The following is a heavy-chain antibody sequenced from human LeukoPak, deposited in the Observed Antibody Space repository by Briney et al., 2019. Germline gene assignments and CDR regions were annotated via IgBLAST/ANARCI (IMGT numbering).Heavy chain of an antibody. V-gene: IGHV5-51*01. Sequence: GESLKISCKGSGYRFTSYWIGWVRQMPGKGLEWMGIIYPGDSDTRYNPSFQGQVTMSADKSINTAYLQWSSLKASDTAMYYFAGPLSNFGTGAFYILGQGKNVTGFS. J-gene: IGHJ3*02. CDR2: IYPGDSDT. D-gene: IGHD4-11*01. CDR1: GYRFTSYW. CDR3: AGPLSNFGTGAFYI.